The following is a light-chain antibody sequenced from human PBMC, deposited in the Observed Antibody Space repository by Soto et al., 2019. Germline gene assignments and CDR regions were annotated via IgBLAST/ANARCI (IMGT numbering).Light chain of an antibody. J-gene: IGKJ4*01. V-gene: IGKV2D-29*01. CDR1: QSLLHNDGKTY. Sequence: EIVMTQTPLSLSVTPGQPASISCKSSQSLLHNDGKTYLSWYLQKPGQPPQLLIYEVSNRFSGVXDXXSGSESGADFTLKISRVEAEDVGVYYCMQSIQPFLTFGGGTRVEIK. CDR2: EVS. CDR3: MQSIQPFLT.